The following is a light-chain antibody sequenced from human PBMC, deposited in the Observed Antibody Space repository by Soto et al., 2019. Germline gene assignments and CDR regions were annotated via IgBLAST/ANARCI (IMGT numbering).Light chain of an antibody. J-gene: IGLJ1*01. Sequence: QSVLIQPASVSGSPGQSTTISCTGTSSDVGGSNYVSWYQHHPHRAPKLLIYEVSYRPSGVSNRFSGSKSGNMASLTISGLQAEDEADYYCSSYTSSNTLEVFGSGTKVTVL. V-gene: IGLV2-14*01. CDR1: SSDVGGSNY. CDR2: EVS. CDR3: SSYTSSNTLEV.